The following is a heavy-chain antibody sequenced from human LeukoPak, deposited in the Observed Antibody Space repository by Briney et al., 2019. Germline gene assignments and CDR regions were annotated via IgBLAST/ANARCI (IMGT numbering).Heavy chain of an antibody. J-gene: IGHJ4*02. V-gene: IGHV1-2*06. D-gene: IGHD2-21*02. CDR1: GYTFTDSY. CDR2: INPNSGGT. CDR3: VREYCGGDCYPWN. Sequence: ASVKVSCKASGYTFTDSYMHWVRQAPAQGLECVGRINPNSGGTNYAQKFQGRVTMTRDTSTSTAYMELSGLRYDDTAVYYCVREYCGGDCYPWNWGQGTLVTVSS.